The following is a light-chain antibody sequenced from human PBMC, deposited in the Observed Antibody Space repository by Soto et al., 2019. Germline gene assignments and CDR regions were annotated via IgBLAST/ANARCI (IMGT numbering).Light chain of an antibody. V-gene: IGKV1-9*01. CDR3: QQLNSYPRGT. CDR1: HAISIY. Sequence: DIQLTQSPSFLSASVGDRVTITCRASHAISIYLAWYQQKPGKAPKLLIYAASTLQSGVPSRFSGSGSGTGFTLTISSLQPDDFATYYCQQLNSYPRGTFGQGTKLEIK. CDR2: AAS. J-gene: IGKJ2*01.